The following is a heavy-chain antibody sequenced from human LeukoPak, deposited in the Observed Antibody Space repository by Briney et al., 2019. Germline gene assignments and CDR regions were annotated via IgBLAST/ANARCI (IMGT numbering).Heavy chain of an antibody. J-gene: IGHJ4*02. V-gene: IGHV1-24*01. CDR3: ARDRPYDSSSGYPINY. D-gene: IGHD3-3*01. CDR2: FDPEDGET. CDR1: GYTLTELS. Sequence: ASVKVSCKVSGYTLTELSMHWVRQAPGKGLEWMGGFDPEDGETIYAQKFQGRVTMTEDTSTDTAYMELSSLRAEDTGVYYCARDRPYDSSSGYPINYWGQGTLVTVSS.